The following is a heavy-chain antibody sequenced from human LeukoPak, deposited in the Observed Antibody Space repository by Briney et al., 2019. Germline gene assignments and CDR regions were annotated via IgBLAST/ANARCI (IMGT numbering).Heavy chain of an antibody. J-gene: IGHJ4*02. CDR1: GGPFRGYH. CDR3: ARGRAYGVIFPFEY. D-gene: IGHD3-3*02. CDR2: INHSGST. V-gene: IGHV4-34*01. Sequence: PSETLSLTRAVYGGPFRGYHWSWIRQPPGKGLEWIGEINHSGSTNYNPSLKSRVTISVDTSKNQFSLKLSSVTAADTAVYYCARGRAYGVIFPFEYWGQGTLVTVSS.